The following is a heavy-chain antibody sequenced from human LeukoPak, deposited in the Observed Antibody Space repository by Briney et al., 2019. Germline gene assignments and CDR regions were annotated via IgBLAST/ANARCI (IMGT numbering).Heavy chain of an antibody. CDR2: ISPYNGNT. CDR3: ARDSGYCSSTSCEEEAFDI. J-gene: IGHJ3*02. Sequence: ASVKAPCKASGYTFTSYGISWVRQAPGQGLEGMGWISPYNGNTNYAQKLQARVTMTTDTSTTTAYMALRSLRSVETAVYYGARDSGYCSSTSCEEEAFDIWGQGTMVTVSS. D-gene: IGHD2-2*03. V-gene: IGHV1-18*04. CDR1: GYTFTSYG.